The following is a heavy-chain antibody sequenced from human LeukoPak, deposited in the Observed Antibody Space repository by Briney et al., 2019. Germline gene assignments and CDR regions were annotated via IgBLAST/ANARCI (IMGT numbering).Heavy chain of an antibody. CDR3: ARDPVVASPGPFYYHYMDV. V-gene: IGHV3-53*01. D-gene: IGHD6-13*01. J-gene: IGHJ6*03. Sequence: GGSLRLSCAASGFAVSSNYMSWVRQPPGKGREWLSLIDSSGNTIYADSVKGRFTISREYLKNTLFLQMNSLRAEDTALYYCARDPVVASPGPFYYHYMDVWGKGTTVTVSS. CDR1: GFAVSSNY. CDR2: IDSSGNT.